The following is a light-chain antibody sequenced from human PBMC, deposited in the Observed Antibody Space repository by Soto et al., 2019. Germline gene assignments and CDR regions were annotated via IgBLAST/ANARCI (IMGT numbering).Light chain of an antibody. V-gene: IGLV2-11*01. J-gene: IGLJ1*01. CDR2: DVS. Sequence: QSVLTQPRSVSGSPGQSVTISCTGTSSDVGGYNYVSWYRQHPGKAPKLMIYDVSKRPSGVPVRFSGSKSGNTASLTISGLQAEDEADYYCCSYAGSYTWVFVNGTKLTVL. CDR3: CSYAGSYTWV. CDR1: SSDVGGYNY.